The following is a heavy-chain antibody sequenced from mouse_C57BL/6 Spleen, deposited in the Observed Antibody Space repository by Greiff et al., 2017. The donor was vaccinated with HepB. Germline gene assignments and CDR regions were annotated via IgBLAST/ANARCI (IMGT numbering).Heavy chain of an antibody. Sequence: QVQLQQSGAELVRPGPSVKVSCKASGYAFTNYLIEWVKQRPGQGLEWIGVINPGSGGTNYNEKFKGKATLTADKSSSTAYMQLSSLTSEDSAVYFCARRDGYYRYFDVWGTGTTVTVSS. CDR3: ARRDGYYRYFDV. V-gene: IGHV1-54*01. CDR1: GYAFTNYL. CDR2: INPGSGGT. D-gene: IGHD2-3*01. J-gene: IGHJ1*03.